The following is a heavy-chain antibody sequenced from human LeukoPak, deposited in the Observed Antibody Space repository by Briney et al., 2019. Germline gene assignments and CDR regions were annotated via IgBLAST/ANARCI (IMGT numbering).Heavy chain of an antibody. V-gene: IGHV4-39*07. CDR2: VFYTGKT. J-gene: IGHJ4*02. Sequence: SETLSLTCTVSGGSVSISDYYWGWIRQSPVKELEWIGDVFYTGKTNYNPSLRGRATISIDTSKNQFSLKLTYVTAADSAVYYCARVFDSWGQGTLVTVSS. CDR3: ARVFDS. CDR1: GGSVSISDYY.